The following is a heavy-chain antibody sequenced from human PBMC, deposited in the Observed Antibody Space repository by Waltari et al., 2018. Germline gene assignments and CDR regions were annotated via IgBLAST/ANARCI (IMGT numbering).Heavy chain of an antibody. CDR2: ISAYNGNT. V-gene: IGHV1-18*01. J-gene: IGHJ3*02. Sequence: QVQLVQSGAEVTKPGASVTVSCKASGYTFTSYGISWVRPAPGHALEWMGWISAYNGNTNYAQKLQGRVTMTTDTSTSTAYMELRSLRSDDTAVYYCARDIRYFDWLFDHDAFDIWGQGTMVTVSS. CDR1: GYTFTSYG. D-gene: IGHD3-9*01. CDR3: ARDIRYFDWLFDHDAFDI.